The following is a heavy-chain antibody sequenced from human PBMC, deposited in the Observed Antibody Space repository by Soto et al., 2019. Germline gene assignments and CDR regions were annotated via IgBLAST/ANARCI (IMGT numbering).Heavy chain of an antibody. J-gene: IGHJ6*02. CDR3: ARTPMVRGVIINYSYYGMDV. D-gene: IGHD3-10*01. V-gene: IGHV3-66*01. CDR1: GFTVSSNY. CDR2: IYSGGST. Sequence: GGSLRLSCAASGFTVSSNYMSWVRQAPGKGLEWVSVIYSGGSTYYADSVKGRFTISRDNSKNTLYLQMNSLRAEDTAVYYCARTPMVRGVIINYSYYGMDVWGQGTTVTVSS.